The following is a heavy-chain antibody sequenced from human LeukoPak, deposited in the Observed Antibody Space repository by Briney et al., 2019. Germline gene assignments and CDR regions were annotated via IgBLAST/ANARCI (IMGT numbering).Heavy chain of an antibody. CDR3: ARGSRIVVVTPLAFDI. CDR1: GFIFSRYE. D-gene: IGHD2-21*02. J-gene: IGHJ3*02. CDR2: ISTSGNTI. V-gene: IGHV3-48*03. Sequence: GGSLRLSCGASGFIFSRYEMNWVRQAPGKGLEWVSYISTSGNTIYYADSVKGRFTISRDNAKNSLYLQMNSLRAEDTAVYYCARGSRIVVVTPLAFDIWGQGTMVTVSS.